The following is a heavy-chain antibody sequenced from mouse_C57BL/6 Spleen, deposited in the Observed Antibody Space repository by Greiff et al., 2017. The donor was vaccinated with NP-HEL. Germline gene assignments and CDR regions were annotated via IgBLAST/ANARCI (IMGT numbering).Heavy chain of an antibody. J-gene: IGHJ4*01. Sequence: QVQLQQPGAELVRPGSSVKLSCKASGFWMHWVKQRPIQGLEWIGNIDPSDSETHYNQKFKDKATLTVDKSSSTAYMQLSSLTSEDSAVYYCARGEQLRLRFYAMDYWGQGTSVTVSS. CDR3: ARGEQLRLRFYAMDY. V-gene: IGHV1-52*01. D-gene: IGHD3-2*02. CDR2: IDPSDSET. CDR1: GFW.